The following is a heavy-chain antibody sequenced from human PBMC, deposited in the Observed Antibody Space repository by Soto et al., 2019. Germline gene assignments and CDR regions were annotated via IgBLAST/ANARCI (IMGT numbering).Heavy chain of an antibody. D-gene: IGHD5-12*01. J-gene: IGHJ6*03. Sequence: SETLSLTCTVSGGSISSYYWSWIRQPPGKGLEWIGYIYYSGSTNYNPSLKSRVTISVDTSKNQFSLKLSSVTAADTAVYYCALGGGGYDYVTYYYYMDVWGKGTTVTVSS. CDR2: IYYSGST. CDR1: GGSISSYY. V-gene: IGHV4-59*01. CDR3: ALGGGGYDYVTYYYYMDV.